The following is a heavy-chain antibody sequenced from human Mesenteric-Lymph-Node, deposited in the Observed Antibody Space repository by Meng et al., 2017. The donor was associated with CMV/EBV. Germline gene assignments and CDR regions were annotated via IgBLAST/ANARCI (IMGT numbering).Heavy chain of an antibody. CDR3: ARDGRVYCSSTSCLPYYYYGMDV. Sequence: GSLRLSCAVYGGSFSGYYWSWIRQPPGKGLEWIGEINHSGSTNYNPSLKSRVTISVDTSKNQFSLKLSSVTAADTAVYYCARDGRVYCSSTSCLPYYYYGMDVWGQGTTVTVSS. V-gene: IGHV4-34*01. CDR2: INHSGST. D-gene: IGHD2-2*01. CDR1: GGSFSGYY. J-gene: IGHJ6*02.